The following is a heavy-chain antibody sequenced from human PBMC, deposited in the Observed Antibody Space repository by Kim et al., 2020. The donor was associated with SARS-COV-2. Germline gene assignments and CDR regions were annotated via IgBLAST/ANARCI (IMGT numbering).Heavy chain of an antibody. J-gene: IGHJ6*02. CDR3: ARLNWGSSYYYGMDV. V-gene: IGHV4-59*01. Sequence: SLKSRVTLSVDTSQNQFSLKLSSVTAADTAVYYCARLNWGSSYYYGMDVWGQGTTVTVSS. D-gene: IGHD7-27*01.